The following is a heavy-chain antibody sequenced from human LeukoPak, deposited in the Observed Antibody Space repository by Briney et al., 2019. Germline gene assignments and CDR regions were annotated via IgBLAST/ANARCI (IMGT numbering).Heavy chain of an antibody. CDR2: INTNTGNP. Sequence: ASVKVSCKASGYTFTSYATNWVRQAPGQGLEWMGWINTNTGNPTYAQGFTGRFVFSLDTSVSTAYLQISSLKAEDTAVYYCATRSSIVGATLAFDIWGQGTMVTVSS. CDR1: GYTFTSYA. CDR3: ATRSSIVGATLAFDI. J-gene: IGHJ3*02. D-gene: IGHD1-26*01. V-gene: IGHV7-4-1*02.